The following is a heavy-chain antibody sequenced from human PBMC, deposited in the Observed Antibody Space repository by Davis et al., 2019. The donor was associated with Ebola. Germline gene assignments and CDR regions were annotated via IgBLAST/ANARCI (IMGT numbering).Heavy chain of an antibody. Sequence: GESLKISCAASGFTFSSYGMHWVRQAPGKGLEWVAVISYDGSNKYYADSVKGRFTISRDNSKNTLYLQMNSLRAEDTAVYYCARDQLMTTVTLIYYYYGMDVWGQGTTVTVSS. CDR3: ARDQLMTTVTLIYYYYGMDV. CDR2: ISYDGSNK. V-gene: IGHV3-30*03. CDR1: GFTFSSYG. J-gene: IGHJ6*02. D-gene: IGHD4-17*01.